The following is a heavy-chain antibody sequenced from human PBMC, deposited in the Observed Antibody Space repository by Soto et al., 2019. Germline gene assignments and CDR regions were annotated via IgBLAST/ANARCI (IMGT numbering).Heavy chain of an antibody. CDR3: ARGDFSGSGNEEKVVDH. CDR1: GGSFSDYY. Sequence: QVLLQQWGAGLLKPSETLSLTCAVYGGSFSDYYWSWVRQPPGKGLEWIGEINHSGSTNYNPSLKSRVTISVDTSKNQFSLKMRSVTAADTAVYYCARGDFSGSGNEEKVVDHWGQGTLVTVSS. D-gene: IGHD3-3*01. V-gene: IGHV4-34*01. J-gene: IGHJ4*02. CDR2: INHSGST.